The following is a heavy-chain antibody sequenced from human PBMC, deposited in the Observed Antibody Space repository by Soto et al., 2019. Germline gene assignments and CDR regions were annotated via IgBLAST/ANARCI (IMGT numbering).Heavy chain of an antibody. Sequence: GGSLRLSCVASGFTFSNYNMNWVRLAPGKGLEWVSHFSGISVYINYADSVKGRFTISRDNAKNSVYLQMDSLRVEDTAVYYCAREGALKPFSSWGQGALVTVSS. CDR2: FSGISVYI. V-gene: IGHV3-21*01. J-gene: IGHJ5*02. CDR1: GFTFSNYN. CDR3: AREGALKPFSS.